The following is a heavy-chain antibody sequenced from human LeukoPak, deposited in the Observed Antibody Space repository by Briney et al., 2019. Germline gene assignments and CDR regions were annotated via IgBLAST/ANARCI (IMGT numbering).Heavy chain of an antibody. CDR1: GGSISSSNW. CDR2: IYHSGST. CDR3: ARDEVGARENWFDP. V-gene: IGHV4-4*02. Sequence: PSGTLSLTCAVSGGSISSSNWWSWVRQPPGKGLEWIGEIYHSGSTNYNPSLKSRVTISVDKSKNQFSLKLSSVTAADTAVYYCARDEVGARENWFDPWGQGTLVTVSS. D-gene: IGHD1-26*01. J-gene: IGHJ5*02.